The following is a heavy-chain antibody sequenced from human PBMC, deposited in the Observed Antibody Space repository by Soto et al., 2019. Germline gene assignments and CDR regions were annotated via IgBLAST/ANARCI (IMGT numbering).Heavy chain of an antibody. J-gene: IGHJ3*01. CDR3: ARGDRGAFDL. V-gene: IGHV3-74*03. D-gene: IGHD1-26*01. CDR1: GFTFSYYW. Sequence: EVQLVESGGGLVQPGESLRLSCAASGFTFSYYWMHWVRQTPGKGLLWVSHIHNDGSRTTYADSVKGRFTISRDNARNTVSLQMNSLRDDDTAVYYCARGDRGAFDLWGQGTAVTVSS. CDR2: IHNDGSRT.